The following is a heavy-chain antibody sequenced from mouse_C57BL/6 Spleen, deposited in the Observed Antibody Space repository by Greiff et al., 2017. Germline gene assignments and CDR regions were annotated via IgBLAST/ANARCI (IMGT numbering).Heavy chain of an antibody. D-gene: IGHD1-1*01. Sequence: QVQLQQPGAELVMPGASVKLSCKASGYTFTSYWMHWVKQRPGQGLEWIGEIDPSDSYTNSNQKFKGKSTLTVDKSSSTAYMQLSSLTSEDSAVYYCARSITTVVDYWGQGTTLTGSS. CDR1: GYTFTSYW. J-gene: IGHJ2*01. CDR2: IDPSDSYT. CDR3: ARSITTVVDY. V-gene: IGHV1-69*01.